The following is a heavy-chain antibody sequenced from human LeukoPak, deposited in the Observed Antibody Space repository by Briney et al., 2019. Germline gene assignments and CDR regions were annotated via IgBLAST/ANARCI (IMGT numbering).Heavy chain of an antibody. CDR2: ISSSSSYI. CDR3: ARDWVEMATIYYFDY. V-gene: IGHV3-21*01. D-gene: IGHD5-24*01. Sequence: PGGSLRLSCAASGFTFSSYSMNWVRQAPGKGLEWVSSISSSSSYIYYADSVKGRFTISRDNAKNSLYLQMNSLRAEDTAVYYCARDWVEMATIYYFDYWGQGTLVTVSS. CDR1: GFTFSSYS. J-gene: IGHJ4*02.